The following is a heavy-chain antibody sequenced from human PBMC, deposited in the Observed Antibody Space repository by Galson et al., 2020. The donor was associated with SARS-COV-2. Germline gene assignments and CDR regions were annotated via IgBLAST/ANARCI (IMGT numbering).Heavy chain of an antibody. D-gene: IGHD3-10*01. CDR2: VFHSDIS. CDR1: GGSIITRNW. CDR3: ARTASEGNPNMVRGVLINADNFDI. J-gene: IGHJ3*02. V-gene: IGHV4-4*02. Sequence: SETLSLTCAVSGGSIITRNWWSWVRQPPGKGLEWIGQVFHSDISNYNPSLKSRVTISLDKSKNHFSLNVSSVTAADTAVYYCARTASEGNPNMVRGVLINADNFDIWGQGTMVTVSS.